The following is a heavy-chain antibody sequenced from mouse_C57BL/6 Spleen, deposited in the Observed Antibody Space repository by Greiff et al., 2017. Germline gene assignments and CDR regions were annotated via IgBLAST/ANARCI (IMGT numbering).Heavy chain of an antibody. Sequence: VQLQQPGAELVKPGASVKMSCKASGYTFTSYWITWVKQRPGQGLEWIGDIYPGSGSTNYNEKFKSKATLTVDKSSSTAYMQLSSLTSADSAVYYYESPDSSDYAMDYWGQGTSVTVSS. J-gene: IGHJ4*01. CDR3: ESPDSSDYAMDY. CDR2: IYPGSGST. CDR1: GYTFTSYW. V-gene: IGHV1-55*01. D-gene: IGHD3-2*02.